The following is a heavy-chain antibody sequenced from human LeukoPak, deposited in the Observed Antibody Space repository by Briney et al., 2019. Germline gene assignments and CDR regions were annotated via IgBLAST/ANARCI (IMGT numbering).Heavy chain of an antibody. CDR1: GGSISSYY. CDR2: IYYSGST. CDR3: ARLSTASRYSSSWYPQYYFDY. J-gene: IGHJ4*02. V-gene: IGHV4-59*08. D-gene: IGHD6-13*01. Sequence: SETLSLTCTVSGGSISSYYWSWIRQPPGKGLEWIGYIYYSGSTNYNPSLKSRVTISVDTSKNQFSLKLSSVTAADTAVYYCARLSTASRYSSSWYPQYYFDYWGQGTLVTVSS.